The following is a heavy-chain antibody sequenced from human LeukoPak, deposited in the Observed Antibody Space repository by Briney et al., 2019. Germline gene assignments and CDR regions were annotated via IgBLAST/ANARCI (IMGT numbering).Heavy chain of an antibody. CDR3: ARGPWGYDSSGYYVPYYFDY. D-gene: IGHD3-22*01. CDR1: GGSISSGGYY. V-gene: IGHV4-31*03. J-gene: IGHJ4*02. CDR2: IYYSGST. Sequence: PSQTLSLTCTVSGGSISSGGYYWSWIRQHPGTGLEWIGYIYYSGSTYYNPSLKSRVTISVDTSKNQFSLKLSSVTAADTAVYYCARGPWGYDSSGYYVPYYFDYWGQGTLVTVSS.